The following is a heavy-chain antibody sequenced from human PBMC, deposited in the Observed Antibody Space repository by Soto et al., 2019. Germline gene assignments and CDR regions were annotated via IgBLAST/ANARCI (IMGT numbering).Heavy chain of an antibody. Sequence: SETLSLTCTVSGGSISSYYWSWIRQPPGKGLEWIGYIYYSGSTNYNPSLKSRVTISVDTSKNQFSLKLSSVTAADTAVYYCARVTTYYDILNGYYAAFHDYWGQGTLVTGSS. J-gene: IGHJ4*02. V-gene: IGHV4-59*01. CDR1: GGSISSYY. D-gene: IGHD3-9*01. CDR3: ARVTTYYDILNGYYAAFHDY. CDR2: IYYSGST.